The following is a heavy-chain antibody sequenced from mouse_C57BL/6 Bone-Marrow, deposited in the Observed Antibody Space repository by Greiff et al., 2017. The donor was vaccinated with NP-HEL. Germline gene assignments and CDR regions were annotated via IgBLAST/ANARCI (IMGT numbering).Heavy chain of an antibody. J-gene: IGHJ3*01. CDR3: ARHGDYSKGFAY. Sequence: EVQGVESGGGLVQPGGSLKLSCAASGFTFSDYYMYWVRQTPEKRLEWVAYISNGGGSTYYPDTVKGRFTISRDNAKNTLYLQMSRLKSEDTAMYYCARHGDYSKGFAYWGQGTLVTVSA. D-gene: IGHD2-5*01. CDR2: ISNGGGST. V-gene: IGHV5-12*01. CDR1: GFTFSDYY.